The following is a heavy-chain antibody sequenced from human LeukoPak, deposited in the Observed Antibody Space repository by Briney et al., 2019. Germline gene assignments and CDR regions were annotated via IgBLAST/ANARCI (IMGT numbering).Heavy chain of an antibody. Sequence: GSVRLSCTASGCSFSDYYMDWVRQAPGKGLQWVGRIRNKPLRDATEYGASVKGRFTISRDDSTNSLFLQRHSLKTEGTAVYYCVRVRHGDYFDPWGLGTLVTVSS. D-gene: IGHD3-10*01. CDR3: VRVRHGDYFDP. J-gene: IGHJ4*02. CDR1: GCSFSDYY. CDR2: IRNKPLRDAT. V-gene: IGHV3-72*01.